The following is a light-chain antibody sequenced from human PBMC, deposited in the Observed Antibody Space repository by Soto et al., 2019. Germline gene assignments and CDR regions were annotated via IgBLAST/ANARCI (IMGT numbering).Light chain of an antibody. CDR3: QQRSDWPWT. V-gene: IGKV3-11*01. CDR1: ESVTNY. CDR2: DVS. Sequence: EIVLTLSPATLSLSPGERGTLSCRASESVTNYLAWYQQKPGQAPRLLAYDVSNRATGIPARFSGGGSGTDFTLTISNLEPEDFAVYYCQQRSDWPWTFGQGTKV. J-gene: IGKJ1*01.